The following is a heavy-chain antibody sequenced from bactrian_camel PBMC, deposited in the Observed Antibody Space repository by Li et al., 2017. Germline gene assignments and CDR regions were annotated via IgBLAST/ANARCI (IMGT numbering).Heavy chain of an antibody. CDR3: AAGQGVGWCLDVIRVGAEADFDY. CDR1: LGDYW. J-gene: IGHJ6*01. D-gene: IGHD5*01. CDR2: INSGGGST. V-gene: IGHV3S1*01. Sequence: HVQLVESGGGLVQPGGSLRLSCAGTLGDYWMCWVRQAPGKGLEWVSGINSGGGSTYYADSVKGRFTISRDNAKNTLYLQMNSLKPEETATYYCAAGQGVGWCLDVIRVGAEADFDYWGHGTQVTVS.